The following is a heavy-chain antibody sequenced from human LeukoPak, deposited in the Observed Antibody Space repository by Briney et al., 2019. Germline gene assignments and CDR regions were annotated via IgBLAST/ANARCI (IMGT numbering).Heavy chain of an antibody. CDR3: ASPLFWSSTSCPWAH. V-gene: IGHV3-21*01. CDR2: ISTRSDYI. Sequence: GGSLRLSCAASGITFSSYTMTWVRLAPGKGLEWVSSISTRSDYIYYADSVKGRFTISRDNAKKSLYLQMNSLRAEDTALYYCASPLFWSSTSCPWAHWGQGTLVTVSS. J-gene: IGHJ4*02. D-gene: IGHD2-2*01. CDR1: GITFSSYT.